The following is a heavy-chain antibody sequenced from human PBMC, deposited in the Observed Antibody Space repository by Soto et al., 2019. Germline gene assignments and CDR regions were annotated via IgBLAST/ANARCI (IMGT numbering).Heavy chain of an antibody. J-gene: IGHJ5*02. CDR3: ARIAYYDSGPLIWLDP. V-gene: IGHV1-18*04. CDR2: IIPYSGKA. D-gene: IGHD3-10*01. Sequence: SVKVSCKASGYSFTSYGISWVRQAPGQGPEWMGWIIPYSGKANYAQKFQGRVTLTTDTSTSTAYMELRSLRSDDTAVYFCARIAYYDSGPLIWLDPWGQGTLVTVSS. CDR1: GYSFTSYG.